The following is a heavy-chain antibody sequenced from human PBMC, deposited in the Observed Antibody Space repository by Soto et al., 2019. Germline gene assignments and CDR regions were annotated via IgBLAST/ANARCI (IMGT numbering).Heavy chain of an antibody. D-gene: IGHD6-6*01. CDR1: GGSISSGGYS. CDR3: ARGPIQLVLAGWFDP. V-gene: IGHV4-30-2*01. Sequence: PSETLSLTCAVSGGSISSGGYSWSWIRQPPGKGLEWIGYIYHSGSTYYNPSLKSRVTISVDRPKNQFSLKLSSVTAADTAVYYCARGPIQLVLAGWFDPWGQGTLVTVSS. CDR2: IYHSGST. J-gene: IGHJ5*02.